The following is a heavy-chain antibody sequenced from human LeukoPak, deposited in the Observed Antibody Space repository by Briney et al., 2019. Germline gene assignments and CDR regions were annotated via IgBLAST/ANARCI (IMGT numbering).Heavy chain of an antibody. J-gene: IGHJ5*02. D-gene: IGHD2-2*02. CDR3: ARDPYCSSTSCYNLSWFDP. Sequence: RGSLRLSCAASGFTFSSYAMHWVRQAPGKGLEWVAVISYDGSNKYYADSVKGRFTISRDNSKNTLYLQMNSLRAEDTAVYYCARDPYCSSTSCYNLSWFDPWGQGTLVTVSS. CDR2: ISYDGSNK. CDR1: GFTFSSYA. V-gene: IGHV3-30*01.